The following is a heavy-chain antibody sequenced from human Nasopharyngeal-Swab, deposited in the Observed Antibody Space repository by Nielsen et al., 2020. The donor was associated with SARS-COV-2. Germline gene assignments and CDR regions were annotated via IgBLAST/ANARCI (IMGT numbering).Heavy chain of an antibody. Sequence: SLKISCAASGFTFDAYAIHWVPQAPGKGLEWVSGISWNSGSIGYADSVKGRFTISRDNAKNSLYLQMNSLRAEDTALYYCAKIQGYYYGMDVWGQGTTVTVSS. CDR1: GFTFDAYA. CDR2: ISWNSGSI. V-gene: IGHV3-9*01. J-gene: IGHJ6*02. CDR3: AKIQGYYYGMDV.